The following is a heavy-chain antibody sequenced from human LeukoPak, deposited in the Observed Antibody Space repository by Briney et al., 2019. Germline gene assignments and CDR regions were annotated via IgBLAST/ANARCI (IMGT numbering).Heavy chain of an antibody. Sequence: GGSLRLPCAASGFTFSSYAMHWVRQAPGKGLEWVAVISYDGSNKYYADSVKGRFTISRDNSKNTLYLQMNSLRAEDTAVYYCAREARGGYYYNDAFDIWGQGTMVTVSS. CDR2: ISYDGSNK. J-gene: IGHJ3*02. D-gene: IGHD3-22*01. V-gene: IGHV3-30*04. CDR1: GFTFSSYA. CDR3: AREARGGYYYNDAFDI.